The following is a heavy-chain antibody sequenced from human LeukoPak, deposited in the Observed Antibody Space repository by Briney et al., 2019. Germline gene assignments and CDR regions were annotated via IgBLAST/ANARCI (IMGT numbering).Heavy chain of an antibody. J-gene: IGHJ6*04. D-gene: IGHD6-13*01. CDR3: ARGTLSWDHYYYYGMDV. CDR1: GGTFGSYA. V-gene: IGHV1-69*06. Sequence: ASVKVSCKASGGTFGSYAISWVRQAPGQGLEWMGGIIPIFGTANYAQKFQGRVTITADKSTSTAYMELSSLRSEDTAVYYCARGTLSWDHYYYYGMDVWGKGTTVTVSS. CDR2: IIPIFGTA.